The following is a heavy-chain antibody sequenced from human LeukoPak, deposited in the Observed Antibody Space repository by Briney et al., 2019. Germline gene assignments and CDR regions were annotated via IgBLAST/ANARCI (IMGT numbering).Heavy chain of an antibody. V-gene: IGHV3-30*18. CDR2: ISYDGSNK. D-gene: IGHD2-15*01. Sequence: GGSLRLSCAASGFTFSSYGMHWVRQAPGKGLEWVAVISYDGSNKYYADSVKGRFTISRDNSKNMLYLQMSSLRAEDTAVYYCAKDLSRGWYFDYWGQGTLVTVSS. CDR3: AKDLSRGWYFDY. J-gene: IGHJ4*02. CDR1: GFTFSSYG.